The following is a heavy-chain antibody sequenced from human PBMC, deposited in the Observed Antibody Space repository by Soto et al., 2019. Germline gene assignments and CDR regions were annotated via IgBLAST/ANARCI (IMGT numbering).Heavy chain of an antibody. CDR1: GFTFRNYN. Sequence: EVQLVESGGGLVKAGGSLRLFCSASGFTFRNYNMNWVRQAPGKGLVWVSSISTGGAFMFYADSVKGRFTISRDNAQKSLFLQIDSPRAEDTAVYYCARDIASPGSNYFDSWGPGTLVNVSS. V-gene: IGHV3-21*01. CDR2: ISTGGAFM. D-gene: IGHD3-10*01. J-gene: IGHJ4*02. CDR3: ARDIASPGSNYFDS.